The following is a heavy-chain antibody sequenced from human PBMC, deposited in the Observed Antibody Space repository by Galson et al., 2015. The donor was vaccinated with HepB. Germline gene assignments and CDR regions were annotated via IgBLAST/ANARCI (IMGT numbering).Heavy chain of an antibody. CDR3: TTARPYVLRYFDPYYYYGMDV. Sequence: SLRHSCAASGFTFSNAWLNWVRQAPGKGLEWVGRIKSKTDGGTTDYAAPVKGRFTISRDDSKNTLYLQMNSLKTEDTAVYYCTTARPYVLRYFDPYYYYGMDVWGQGTTVTVSS. D-gene: IGHD3-9*01. CDR2: IKSKTDGGTT. CDR1: GFTFSNAW. J-gene: IGHJ6*02. V-gene: IGHV3-15*07.